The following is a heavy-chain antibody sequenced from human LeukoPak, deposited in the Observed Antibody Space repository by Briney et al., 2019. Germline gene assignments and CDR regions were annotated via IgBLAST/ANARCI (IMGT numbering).Heavy chain of an antibody. CDR1: GYTFTSYG. CDR3: ARVKALRGRVTLYYFDY. J-gene: IGHJ4*02. Sequence: ASVKVSCKASGYTFTSYGISWVRQAPGQGLEWMGWISAYNGNTNYAQKLQGRVTMTTDTSTSTAYMELRSLRSDDTAVYYCARVKALRGRVTLYYFDYWGQGTLVTVSS. CDR2: ISAYNGNT. D-gene: IGHD3-10*01. V-gene: IGHV1-18*01.